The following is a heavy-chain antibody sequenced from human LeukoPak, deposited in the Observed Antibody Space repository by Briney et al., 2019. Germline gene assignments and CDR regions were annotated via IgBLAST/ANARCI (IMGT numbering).Heavy chain of an antibody. CDR2: MNPKSGNT. V-gene: IGHV1-8*01. CDR1: KDTFTIYD. J-gene: IGHJ4*02. D-gene: IGHD1-26*01. Sequence: ASVKVSCKASKDTFTIYDVNWVRQATGLGLEWMGWMNPKSGNTGDVQKFQGRVTMTMNSSISTAYMELTSLTSEDTAVYYCARSTMGARRRYDYWGQGTLVTVSS. CDR3: ARSTMGARRRYDY.